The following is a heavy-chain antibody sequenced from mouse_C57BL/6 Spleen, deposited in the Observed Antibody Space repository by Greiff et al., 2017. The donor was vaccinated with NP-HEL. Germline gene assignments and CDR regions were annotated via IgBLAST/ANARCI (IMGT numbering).Heavy chain of an antibody. V-gene: IGHV5-6*01. CDR3: ARELADYAMDY. J-gene: IGHJ4*01. CDR1: GFTFSSYG. Sequence: EVQLVESGGDLVKPGGSLKLSCAASGFTFSSYGMSWVRQTPDKRLEWVATISSGGSYTYYPDSVKGRFTISRDNAKNTLYLQMSSLKSEDTAMYYCARELADYAMDYWGQGTSVTVSS. CDR2: ISSGGSYT. D-gene: IGHD4-1*01.